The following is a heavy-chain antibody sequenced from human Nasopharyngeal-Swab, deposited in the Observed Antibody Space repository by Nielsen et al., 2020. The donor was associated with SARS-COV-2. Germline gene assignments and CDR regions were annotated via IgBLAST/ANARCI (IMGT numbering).Heavy chain of an antibody. V-gene: IGHV3-23*03. CDR2: IYGGGFVT. J-gene: IGHJ4*02. Sequence: WIRQPPGQGLEWVALIYGGGFVTHYVDSVKGRFTVSRDDSRGTLSLQMNSLRVDDTAVYYCASARGSFDYWGQGAVVTVSS. CDR3: ASARGSFDY.